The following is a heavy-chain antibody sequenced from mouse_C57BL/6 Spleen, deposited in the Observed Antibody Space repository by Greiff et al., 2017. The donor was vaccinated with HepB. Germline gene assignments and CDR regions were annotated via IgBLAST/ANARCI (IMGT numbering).Heavy chain of an antibody. V-gene: IGHV14-4*01. D-gene: IGHD1-1*01. CDR2: IDPENGDT. CDR3: TTHYYGSSNWYFDV. Sequence: VQLKESGAELVRPGASVKLSCTASGFNIKDDYMHWVKQRPEQGLEWIGWIDPENGDTEYASKVQGKATITADTSSNTAYLQLSSLTSEDTAVYYCTTHYYGSSNWYFDVWGTGTTVTVSS. J-gene: IGHJ1*03. CDR1: GFNIKDDY.